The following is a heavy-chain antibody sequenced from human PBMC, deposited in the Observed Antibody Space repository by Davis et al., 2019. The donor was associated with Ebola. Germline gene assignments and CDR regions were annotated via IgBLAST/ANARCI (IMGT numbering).Heavy chain of an antibody. D-gene: IGHD5-12*01. CDR2: IDPSDSYT. J-gene: IGHJ6*02. Sequence: PGGSLRLSCKGSGYSFTSYWISWVRQMPGKGLEWMGRIDPSDSYTNYSPSFQGHVTISADKSISTAYLQWSSLKASDTAMYYCARQQDSGYDYYYYYGMDVWGQGTTVTVSS. CDR1: GYSFTSYW. CDR3: ARQQDSGYDYYYYYGMDV. V-gene: IGHV5-10-1*01.